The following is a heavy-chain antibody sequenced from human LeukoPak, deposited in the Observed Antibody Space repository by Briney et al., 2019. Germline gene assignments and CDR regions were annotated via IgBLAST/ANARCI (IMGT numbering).Heavy chain of an antibody. V-gene: IGHV1-2*02. CDR3: ARPASSGWGYYNWFDP. D-gene: IGHD6-19*01. J-gene: IGHJ5*02. CDR2: INPNSGGT. Sequence: ASVKVSCKASGYTFIGYYLHWVRQAPGQGLEWMGWINPNSGGTNYAQKFQGRVTMTRDTSISTAYMELSRLRSDDTAVYYCARPASSGWGYYNWFDPWGQGTLVTVSS. CDR1: GYTFIGYY.